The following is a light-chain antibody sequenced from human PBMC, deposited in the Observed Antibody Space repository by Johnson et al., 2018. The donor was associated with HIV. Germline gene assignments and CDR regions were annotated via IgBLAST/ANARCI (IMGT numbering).Light chain of an antibody. J-gene: IGLJ1*01. CDR2: KNN. Sequence: QSVLTQPPSVSAAPGQKVTISCSGSSSNIGNNYVSWYQCLPGTAPKLLIYKNNNRPSGIPDRFSGSKSGTSATLAITGLQTGDEADYYCGTWYTSLTTGGVFGTGTKVTVL. CDR1: SSNIGNNY. CDR3: GTWYTSLTTGGV. V-gene: IGLV1-51*02.